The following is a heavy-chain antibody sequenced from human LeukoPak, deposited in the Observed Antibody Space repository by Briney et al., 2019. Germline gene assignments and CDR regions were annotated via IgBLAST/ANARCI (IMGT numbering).Heavy chain of an antibody. CDR1: GRTFSSYA. J-gene: IGHJ4*02. CDR2: IIPIFGTA. Sequence: ASVKVPCKAAGRTFSSYAISWVRQAPGQGLEWMGGIIPIFGTANYAQKFQGRVTVTADKSSSTAYMELSSLRSEDTAVYYSARSRYSSGWDYYFDYWGQGTLVTVSS. CDR3: ARSRYSSGWDYYFDY. D-gene: IGHD6-19*01. V-gene: IGHV1-69*06.